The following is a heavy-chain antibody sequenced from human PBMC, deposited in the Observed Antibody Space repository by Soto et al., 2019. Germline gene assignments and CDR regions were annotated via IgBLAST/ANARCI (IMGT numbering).Heavy chain of an antibody. V-gene: IGHV1-8*01. CDR3: ARRAETNGWNGFGADKYYFDF. J-gene: IGHJ4*02. Sequence: ASVKGSFKASGYTFTSYDIYWVRQATGQGLEWMGWMNPNTGNSGYAQKFQGRVTMTSDTSISTAHMELSSLRSEDTAVYYCARRAETNGWNGFGADKYYFDFWGQGTLVTVSS. CDR1: GYTFTSYD. D-gene: IGHD1-1*01. CDR2: MNPNTGNS.